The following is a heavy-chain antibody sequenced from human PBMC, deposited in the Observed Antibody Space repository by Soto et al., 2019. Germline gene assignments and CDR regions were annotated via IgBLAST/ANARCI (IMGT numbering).Heavy chain of an antibody. CDR3: ARAYYDFWSGYSYFDY. V-gene: IGHV1-18*01. CDR1: GYTFPSYG. CDR2: ISAYSGNT. Sequence: ASVKVSCKASGYTFPSYGISWVRQAPGHGLEWMGWISAYSGNTNYAQKLQGRVTMTTDTSTSTAYMELRSLRSDDTAVYYCARAYYDFWSGYSYFDYWGQGTLVTVSS. D-gene: IGHD3-3*01. J-gene: IGHJ4*02.